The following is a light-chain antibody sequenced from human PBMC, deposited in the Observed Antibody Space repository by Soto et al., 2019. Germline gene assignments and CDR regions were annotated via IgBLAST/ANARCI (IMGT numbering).Light chain of an antibody. CDR1: GSDVGDYDF. J-gene: IGLJ1*01. CDR3: CSYAGSYTHYV. V-gene: IGLV2-11*01. Sequence: QSALTQPRSVSGSPGQSVTISCTGTGSDVGDYDFVSWYQQYPGEAPRVMIYDVTKRPSGVPDRFSASKSGNTASLTISGLQAEDEADYYCCSYAGSYTHYVFGSGTKLTVL. CDR2: DVT.